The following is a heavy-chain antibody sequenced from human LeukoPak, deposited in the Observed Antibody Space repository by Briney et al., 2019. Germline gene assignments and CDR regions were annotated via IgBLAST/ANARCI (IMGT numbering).Heavy chain of an antibody. CDR3: ARSGAAEGPTHNWFDP. V-gene: IGHV4-39*01. Sequence: PSETLSLTCTGSGGPISRSNDYWGWVRQPPGKGLERIGRIYYSGTTYYSPSLKSRVTISVDTSKNQFSLKLTSVTAADTAVYYCARSGAAEGPTHNWFDPWSQGTLVTVSS. D-gene: IGHD6-13*01. CDR2: IYYSGTT. CDR1: GGPISRSNDY. J-gene: IGHJ5*02.